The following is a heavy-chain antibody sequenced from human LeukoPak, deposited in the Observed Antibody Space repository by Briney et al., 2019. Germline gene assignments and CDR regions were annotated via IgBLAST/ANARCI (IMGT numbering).Heavy chain of an antibody. CDR2: IYYSGST. J-gene: IGHJ6*03. CDR3: ARRVRVDPYYYYMDV. D-gene: IGHD3-10*01. Sequence: SETLSLTCTVSGGSISSSSYYWGWIRQPPGKGLEWIGSIYYSGSTYYNPSLKSRVTISVDTSKNQFSLKLSSVTAADTAVYYCARRVRVDPYYYYMDVWGKGITVTVSS. CDR1: GGSISSSSYY. V-gene: IGHV4-39*01.